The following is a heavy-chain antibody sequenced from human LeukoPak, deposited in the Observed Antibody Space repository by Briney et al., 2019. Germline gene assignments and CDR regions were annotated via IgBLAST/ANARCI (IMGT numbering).Heavy chain of an antibody. D-gene: IGHD2-2*01. V-gene: IGHV4-34*01. J-gene: IGHJ5*02. CDR1: GGSFSNYY. CDR3: ARGDCSSPSCYLSDWFDP. Sequence: SETLSLTCAVYGGSFSNYYWSWIRQPPGKGLEWIGEINHNGSTNYNPSLKSRVTISIDTSKNQFSLKLSSVTAADTAVYYCARGDCSSPSCYLSDWFDPWGQGTLVTVSS. CDR2: INHNGST.